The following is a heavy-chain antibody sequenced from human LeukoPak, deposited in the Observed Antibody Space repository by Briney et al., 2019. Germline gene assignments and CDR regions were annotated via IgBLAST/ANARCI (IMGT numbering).Heavy chain of an antibody. CDR3: AREEGPDYGDYGGDAFDI. CDR2: IYHSGST. D-gene: IGHD4-17*01. J-gene: IGHJ3*02. V-gene: IGHV4-30-2*01. Sequence: SETLSLTCTVSGGSISSGGYYWSWIRQPPGKVLEWIGYIYHSGSTYYNPSLKSRVTISVDTSKNQFSLKLSSVTAADTAVYYCAREEGPDYGDYGGDAFDIWGQGTMVTVSS. CDR1: GGSISSGGYY.